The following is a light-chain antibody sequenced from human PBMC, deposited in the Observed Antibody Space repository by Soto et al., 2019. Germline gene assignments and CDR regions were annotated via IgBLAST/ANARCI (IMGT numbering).Light chain of an antibody. V-gene: IGLV1-44*01. J-gene: IGLJ1*01. CDR3: AAWDDCLNGYV. CDR2: SNN. CDR1: SSNIGSNT. Sequence: QSALTQPPSASGTPGQRVTISCSGSSSNIGSNTVNWYQQLPGTAPKLLIYSNNQRPSGVPDRFSGSKSGTSASLAISGLQSEDEADYYCAAWDDCLNGYVFGTGTKATVL.